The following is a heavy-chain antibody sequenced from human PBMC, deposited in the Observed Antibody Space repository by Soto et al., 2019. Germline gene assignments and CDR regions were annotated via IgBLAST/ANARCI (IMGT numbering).Heavy chain of an antibody. J-gene: IGHJ3*02. CDR2: TYYRSKWYN. Sequence: SQTLSLTCAISGDSVSSNSAAWNWIRQSPSRGLEWLGRTYYRSKWYNDYAVSVKSRITINPDTSKNQFSLQLNSVTPEDTAVYYCASEFREYCSGGSCYVGAFGIWGQGTMVTVSS. CDR1: GDSVSSNSAA. D-gene: IGHD2-15*01. CDR3: ASEFREYCSGGSCYVGAFGI. V-gene: IGHV6-1*01.